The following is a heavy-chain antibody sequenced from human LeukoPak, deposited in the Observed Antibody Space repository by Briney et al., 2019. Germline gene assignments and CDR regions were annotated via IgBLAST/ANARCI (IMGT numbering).Heavy chain of an antibody. V-gene: IGHV4-4*07. D-gene: IGHD5-12*01. CDR2: IYPRGSP. CDR3: AREWHHVFDY. CDR1: GGSISSYS. Sequence: SETLSLTCTVSGGSISSYSWSWMRQPAGKGLEWIGRIYPRGSPNYNPSLKSRVIMSVDKSKNQFSLQLRSVTAADTAVYYCAREWHHVFDYWGQGNLVTVSS. J-gene: IGHJ4*02.